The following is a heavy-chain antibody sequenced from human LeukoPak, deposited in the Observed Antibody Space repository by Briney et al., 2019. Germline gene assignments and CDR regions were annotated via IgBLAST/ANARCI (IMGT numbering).Heavy chain of an antibody. J-gene: IGHJ5*02. V-gene: IGHV5-51*01. CDR3: ASRATVPPYNWFDP. CDR2: IYPGDSDT. CDR1: GYNFTSSW. Sequence: GESLKISCKGSGYNFTSSWIGWVRQMPGKGLEWMGIIYPGDSDTRYSPSFEGQVTISADKSTSTAYLQWSSLKASDTAMYYCASRATVPPYNWFDPWGQGTLVTVSS. D-gene: IGHD4-17*01.